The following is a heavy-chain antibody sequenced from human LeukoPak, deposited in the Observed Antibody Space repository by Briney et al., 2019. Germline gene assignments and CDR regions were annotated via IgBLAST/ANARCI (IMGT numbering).Heavy chain of an antibody. CDR2: IYPGDSDT. J-gene: IGHJ6*02. V-gene: IGHV5-51*01. CDR1: GYRFTSYW. D-gene: IGHD3-10*01. CDR3: ARHGYYGSGSYVSYYYYGMDV. Sequence: GESLQISCKGSGYRFTSYWIGWVRPLPGKGLGWMGIIYPGDSDTRYSPSFQGQVTISADKSISTAYLQWSSLKASDTAMYYCARHGYYGSGSYVSYYYYGMDVWGQGTTVTVSS.